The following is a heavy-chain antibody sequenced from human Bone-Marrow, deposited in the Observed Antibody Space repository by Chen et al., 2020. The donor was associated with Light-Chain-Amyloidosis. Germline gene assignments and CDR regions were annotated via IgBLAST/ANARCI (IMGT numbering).Heavy chain of an antibody. D-gene: IGHD5-18*01. J-gene: IGHJ4*02. V-gene: IGHV4-39*01. Sequence: QVQLQESGLGLVKPSETLFLTCAVSGGSMSSSRYYWGWIRQAPGQGLEWIAIFSYGETTYYNPSLKSRVTISVDTSKNQFSLKLSSVTAADTAVYYCARHNYGYSPPYYFDYWGQGTLVTVSS. CDR1: GGSMSSSRYY. CDR3: ARHNYGYSPPYYFDY. CDR2: FSYGETT.